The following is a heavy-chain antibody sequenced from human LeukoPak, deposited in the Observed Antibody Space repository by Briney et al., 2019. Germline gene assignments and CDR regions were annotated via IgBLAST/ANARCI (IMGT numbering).Heavy chain of an antibody. V-gene: IGHV3-33*01. Sequence: PGRSLRLSCAASGFTFSSYGLHWVRQAPGKGLEWVAVIWYDGSNKYYADSVKGRFIISRDNSKNTLYLQMNSLRAEDTAVYYCARASGRYDYGGQGTLVTVSS. J-gene: IGHJ4*02. CDR2: IWYDGSNK. D-gene: IGHD1-26*01. CDR3: ARASGRYDY. CDR1: GFTFSSYG.